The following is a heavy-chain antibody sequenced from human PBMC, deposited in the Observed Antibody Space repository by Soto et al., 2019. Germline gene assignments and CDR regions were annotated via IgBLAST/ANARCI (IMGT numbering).Heavy chain of an antibody. D-gene: IGHD3-22*01. CDR2: IHYSGST. J-gene: IGHJ4*02. CDR1: GGSIGSNIYY. Sequence: SETLSLTCSVSGGSIGSNIYYWGWIRQPPGKGLEWIGNIHYSGSTYYDSSLKSRVTISIDTSKNQFSLKLTSVTATDTAVYYCASQHYYDSSGYYVVYWGQGTLVTVS. V-gene: IGHV4-39*01. CDR3: ASQHYYDSSGYYVVY.